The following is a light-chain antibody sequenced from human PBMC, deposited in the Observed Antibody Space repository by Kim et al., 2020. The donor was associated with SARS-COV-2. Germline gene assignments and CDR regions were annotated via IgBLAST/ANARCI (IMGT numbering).Light chain of an antibody. V-gene: IGLV1-47*01. J-gene: IGLJ2*01. CDR2: RDN. CDR1: SSNIGTNY. CDR3: AAWDDSLSAVV. Sequence: QSVLTQPPSASGTPGQRVSISCSGSSSNIGTNYVSWYQQLPGAAPKLLIYRDNQRPSGFPDRFSGSKSGTSASLAISGLRSEDEADYYCAAWDDSLSAVVFGGGTQLTVL.